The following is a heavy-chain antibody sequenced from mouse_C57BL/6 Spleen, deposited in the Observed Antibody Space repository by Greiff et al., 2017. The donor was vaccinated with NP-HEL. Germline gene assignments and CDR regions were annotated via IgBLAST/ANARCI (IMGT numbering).Heavy chain of an antibody. CDR1: GFTFSDYG. CDR2: ISSGSSTI. CDR3: ARDDGYHAMDY. J-gene: IGHJ4*01. D-gene: IGHD2-3*01. Sequence: VQRVESGGGLVKPGGSLKLSCAASGFTFSDYGMHWVRQAPEKGLEWVAYISSGSSTIYYADTVKGRFTISRDNAKNTLFLQMTSLRSEDTAMYYCARDDGYHAMDYWGQGTSVTVSS. V-gene: IGHV5-17*01.